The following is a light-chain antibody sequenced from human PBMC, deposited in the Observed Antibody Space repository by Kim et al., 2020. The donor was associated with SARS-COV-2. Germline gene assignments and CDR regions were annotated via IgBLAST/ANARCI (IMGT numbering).Light chain of an antibody. Sequence: EIVLTQSPATLSVSPGERATLSCRASQTISTSLAWYQQKPGQAPRLLIYGASTRATGIPARFSGSGSGTEFTLTITSLQSEVFAVYYCQQYHDWPRTFGQGTQVDIK. CDR3: QQYHDWPRT. CDR2: GAS. J-gene: IGKJ1*01. V-gene: IGKV3-15*01. CDR1: QTISTS.